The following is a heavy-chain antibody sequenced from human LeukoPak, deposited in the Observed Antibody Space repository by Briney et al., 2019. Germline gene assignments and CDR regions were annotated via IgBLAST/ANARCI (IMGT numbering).Heavy chain of an antibody. V-gene: IGHV3-7*04. CDR1: GFTFSSYW. CDR2: IKQDGSEK. J-gene: IGHJ6*02. CDR3: ARASGLGYCSSTNCYTRYYYYGMDV. D-gene: IGHD2-2*02. Sequence: PGGSLRLSCAASGFTFSSYWMSWVRQAPGKGLEWVANIKQDGSEKYYVDSVKGRFTISRDNAKNSLYLQMNSLRAEDTAVYYCARASGLGYCSSTNCYTRYYYYGMDVWGQGTTVTVSS.